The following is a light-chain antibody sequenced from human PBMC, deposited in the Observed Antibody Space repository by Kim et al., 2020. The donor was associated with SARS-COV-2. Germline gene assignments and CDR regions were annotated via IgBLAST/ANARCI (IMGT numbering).Light chain of an antibody. CDR2: GAS. CDR1: QSVTSNY. J-gene: IGKJ1*01. CDR3: QQYGSSPWT. V-gene: IGKV3-20*01. Sequence: SPGERATLSCRASQSVTSNYLAWYQQKPGQAPRLLIYGASNRATGIPDRFSGSGSGTDFTLTIGRLEPEDFTVYYCQQYGSSPWTFGQGTKVDIK.